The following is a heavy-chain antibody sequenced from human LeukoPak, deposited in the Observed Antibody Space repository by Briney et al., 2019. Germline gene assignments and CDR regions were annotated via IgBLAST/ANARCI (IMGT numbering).Heavy chain of an antibody. Sequence: PSQTLSLTCTVSGGSISSGAYYWSWIRQHPGKGLEWIGYFYYSGSTSYNPSLKSRVTISVDTSKNQFSLKLSSVTAADTAVYYCARAPTGGDVFYFDYWGQGTLVTVSS. CDR3: ARAPTGGDVFYFDY. J-gene: IGHJ4*02. CDR2: FYYSGST. D-gene: IGHD2-21*02. V-gene: IGHV4-31*03. CDR1: GGSISSGAYY.